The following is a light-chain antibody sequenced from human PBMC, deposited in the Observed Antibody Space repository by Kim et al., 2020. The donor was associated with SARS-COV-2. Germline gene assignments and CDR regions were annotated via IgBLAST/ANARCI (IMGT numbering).Light chain of an antibody. V-gene: IGLV1-51*01. CDR3: GTWDDSLTAVL. CDR2: DNN. CDR1: SSNIGNNY. J-gene: IGLJ3*02. Sequence: GQKVIISCAGRSSNIGNNYVSWYQQFPGTAPKLLIYDNNKRPSGIPDRFSASQSGTSATLAITGLQTGDEAGYYCGTWDDSLTAVLFGGGTQLTVL.